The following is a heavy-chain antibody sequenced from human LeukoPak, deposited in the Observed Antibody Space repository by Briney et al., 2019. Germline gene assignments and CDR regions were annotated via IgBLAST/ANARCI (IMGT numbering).Heavy chain of an antibody. V-gene: IGHV1-46*01. CDR2: INPSGGST. CDR1: GYTFTSYY. J-gene: IGHJ4*02. CDR3: ARTHSSSWYERFNFDY. Sequence: ASVKVSCKASGYTFTSYYMHWVRQAPGQGLEWMGIINPSGGSTSYAQKFQGRVTMTRDTSTSTVYMELSSLRPEDTAVYYCARTHSSSWYERFNFDYWGQGTLVTVSS. D-gene: IGHD6-13*01.